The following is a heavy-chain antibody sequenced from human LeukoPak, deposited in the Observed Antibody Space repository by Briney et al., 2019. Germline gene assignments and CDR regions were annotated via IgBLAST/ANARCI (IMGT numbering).Heavy chain of an antibody. J-gene: IGHJ4*02. V-gene: IGHV3-7*01. Sequence: GGSLRLSCVVSGFTFSSYSMIWVRQAPGKGLQWVANMKKDGSETKYVESVKGRFTISRDNAKNSLYLQMNSLRAEDTAVYYCGRHRSGSGTYFIDYWGQGTLISVSS. CDR2: MKKDGSET. CDR1: GFTFSSYS. D-gene: IGHD3-10*01. CDR3: GRHRSGSGTYFIDY.